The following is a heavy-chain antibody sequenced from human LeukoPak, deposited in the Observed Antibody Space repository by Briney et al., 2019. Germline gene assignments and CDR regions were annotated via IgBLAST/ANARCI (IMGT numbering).Heavy chain of an antibody. CDR1: GFTFSSYG. V-gene: IGHV3-30*18. J-gene: IGHJ1*01. CDR2: ISYDGSNK. Sequence: PGGSLRLSCAASGFTFSSYGMHWVRQAPGKGLEWVAVISYDGSNKYYADSVKGRFTISRDNSKNTLYLQMNSLRAEDTAVYYCAKADSGSWLDENWGQGTLVTVSS. D-gene: IGHD1-26*01. CDR3: AKADSGSWLDEN.